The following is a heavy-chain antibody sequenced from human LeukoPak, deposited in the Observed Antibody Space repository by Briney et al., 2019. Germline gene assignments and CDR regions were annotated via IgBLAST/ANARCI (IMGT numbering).Heavy chain of an antibody. CDR3: ARGRQDVTMIVVVMTAFSYYLDV. CDR2: MKAGGST. Sequence: SETLSLTCAVYGGSFSVYYWTWIRQTPEKGLEWVAEMKAGGSTSYNPSLKRRGTISVDTSKNQFSLKLSSVTAADTAVYYCARGRQDVTMIVVVMTAFSYYLDVWGKGTTVTVS. CDR1: GGSFSVYY. V-gene: IGHV4-34*01. J-gene: IGHJ6*03. D-gene: IGHD3-22*01.